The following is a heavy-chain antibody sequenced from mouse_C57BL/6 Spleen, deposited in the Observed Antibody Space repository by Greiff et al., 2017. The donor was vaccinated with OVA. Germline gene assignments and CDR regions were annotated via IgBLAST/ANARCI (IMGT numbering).Heavy chain of an antibody. J-gene: IGHJ1*03. V-gene: IGHV3-8*01. D-gene: IGHD1-1*01. CDR3: ARYRGITTVVATDWYFDV. CDR1: GYSITSDY. CDR2: ISYSGST. Sequence: EVKLEESGPGLAKPSQTLSLTCSVTGYSITSDYWNWIRKFPGNKLEYMGYISYSGSTYYNPSLKSRISITRDTSKNQYYLQLNSVTTEDTATYYCARYRGITTVVATDWYFDVWGTGTTVTVSS.